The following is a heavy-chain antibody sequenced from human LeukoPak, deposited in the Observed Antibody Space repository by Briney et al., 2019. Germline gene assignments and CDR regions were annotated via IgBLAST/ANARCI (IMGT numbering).Heavy chain of an antibody. CDR2: ISGSGGST. Sequence: GGSLRLSCAASGFTFSSCAMSWVRQAPGKGLEWVSAISGSGGSTYYADSVKGRFTISRDNSKNTLYLQMNSLRAEDTAVYYCAKAGGPMVRGVLDYWGQGTLVTVSS. CDR1: GFTFSSCA. CDR3: AKAGGPMVRGVLDY. D-gene: IGHD3-10*01. V-gene: IGHV3-23*01. J-gene: IGHJ4*02.